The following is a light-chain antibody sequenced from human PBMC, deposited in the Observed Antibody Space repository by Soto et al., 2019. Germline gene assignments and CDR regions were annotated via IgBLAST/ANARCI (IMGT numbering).Light chain of an antibody. J-gene: IGKJ2*01. CDR2: DAS. CDR3: QLRSEWL. V-gene: IGKV3-11*01. Sequence: EIVLTQSPATLSLSSGERATLSCRASQSVSSHLAWYQQKPGQAPRLLIYDASKRATGIPARFSGGVSGTDFTLTISSLEPEDFAVYYCQLRSEWLFGQGTKVDIK. CDR1: QSVSSH.